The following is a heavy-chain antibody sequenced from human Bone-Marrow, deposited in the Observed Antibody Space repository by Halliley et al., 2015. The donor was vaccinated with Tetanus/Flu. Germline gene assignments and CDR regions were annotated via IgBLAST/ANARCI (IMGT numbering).Heavy chain of an antibody. Sequence: SLRLSCSVSGFSLENYGMHWARQAPGKGLEWVAVVSYDGSHKDYGESVKGRFPISKDISKNSVSLQMDNLRVEDTAVYYCAKDVCFNFCRPRSYGLGVWGQGATVIVS. CDR1: GFSLENYG. CDR3: AKDVCFNFCRPRSYGLGV. V-gene: IGHV3-30*18. D-gene: IGHD3-3*01. CDR2: VSYDGSHK. J-gene: IGHJ6*02.